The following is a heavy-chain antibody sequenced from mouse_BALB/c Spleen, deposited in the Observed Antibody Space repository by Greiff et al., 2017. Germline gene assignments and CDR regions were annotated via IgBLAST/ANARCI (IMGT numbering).Heavy chain of an antibody. CDR1: GFTFSSFG. Sequence: EVHLVESGGGLVQPGGSRKLSCAASGFTFSSFGMHWVRQAPEKGLEWVAYISSGSSTIYYADTVKGRFTISRDNPKNTLFLQMTSLRSEDTAMYYCARSIYYGSSYGYFDVWGAGTTVTVSS. CDR3: ARSIYYGSSYGYFDV. CDR2: ISSGSSTI. D-gene: IGHD1-1*01. J-gene: IGHJ1*01. V-gene: IGHV5-17*02.